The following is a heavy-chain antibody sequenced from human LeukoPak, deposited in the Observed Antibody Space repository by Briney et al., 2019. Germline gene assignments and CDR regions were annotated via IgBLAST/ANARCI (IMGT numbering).Heavy chain of an antibody. V-gene: IGHV3-21*01. CDR1: GFTFHNSS. J-gene: IGHJ4*02. CDR2: ISGSSTYI. Sequence: PGGSLRLSCPASGFTFHNSSMNWVRQAPGKGLEWVSSISGSSTYIYYAASVKGRFTISRDNAKNSLYLQINSLRAEDTAVYYCARDHPLQPIDTSGDYYPSYFDFWGQGTRVTVSS. D-gene: IGHD3-22*01. CDR3: ARDHPLQPIDTSGDYYPSYFDF.